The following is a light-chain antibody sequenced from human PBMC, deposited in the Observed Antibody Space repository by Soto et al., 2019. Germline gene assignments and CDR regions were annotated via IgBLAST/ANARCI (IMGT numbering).Light chain of an antibody. CDR3: SSYTTSRSLDYV. V-gene: IGLV2-14*01. CDR2: EVS. Sequence: QSVLTQPASVSGSPGQSITISCTGTTSDVGNYNYVSWYQQRPGKAPKLIIYEVSNRPSGVSDRFSGSKSGNMASLTISGLQAEDEADYFCSSYTTSRSLDYVFGSGTKVTVL. J-gene: IGLJ1*01. CDR1: TSDVGNYNY.